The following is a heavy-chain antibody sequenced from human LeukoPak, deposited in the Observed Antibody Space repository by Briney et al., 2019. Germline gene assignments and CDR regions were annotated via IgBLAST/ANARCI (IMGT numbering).Heavy chain of an antibody. CDR1: GFTFTSHA. CDR2: ISGSGDST. V-gene: IGHV3-23*01. D-gene: IGHD5-12*01. J-gene: IGHJ4*02. CDR3: AKESGYDVDFDY. Sequence: GGSLRLSCAASGFTFTSHAMSWVRQAPGKGPEWVSIISGSGDSTYYADSVKGRFTISRDNSKNTLYLQMNSLRADDTAVYYCAKESGYDVDFDYWGQGTLVTVSS.